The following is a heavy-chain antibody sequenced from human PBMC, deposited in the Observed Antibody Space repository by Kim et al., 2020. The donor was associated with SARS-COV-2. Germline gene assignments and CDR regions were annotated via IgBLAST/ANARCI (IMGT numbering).Heavy chain of an antibody. CDR3: ARASPSYLGFYGMVV. D-gene: IGHD1-26*01. CDR2: IYTSGST. V-gene: IGHV4-4*07. J-gene: IGHJ6*02. Sequence: SETLSLTCTVSGGSISSYYWSWIRQPAGKGLEWIGRIYTSGSTNYNSSLNSRVTVSVDTSKNQCSLTLSPVTAADTDVYYCARASPSYLGFYGMVVLGQRATVTVSS. CDR1: GGSISSYY.